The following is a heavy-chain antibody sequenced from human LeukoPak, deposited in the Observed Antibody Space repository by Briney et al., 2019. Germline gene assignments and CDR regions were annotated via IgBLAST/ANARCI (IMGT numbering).Heavy chain of an antibody. CDR2: IYPGDSDT. D-gene: IGHD2-2*01. V-gene: IGHV5-51*01. J-gene: IGHJ4*02. Sequence: GESLKISCKGSGYSFTSYWIGWVRQMPAKDLEWMGIIYPGDSDTRYSPSFQGQVTISADKSISTAYLQWSSLKASDTAMYYCARPYCSSTSCSYYFDYWGQGTLVTVSS. CDR3: ARPYCSSTSCSYYFDY. CDR1: GYSFTSYW.